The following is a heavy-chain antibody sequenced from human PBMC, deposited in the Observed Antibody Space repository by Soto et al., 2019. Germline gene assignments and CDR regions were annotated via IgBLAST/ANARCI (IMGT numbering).Heavy chain of an antibody. CDR3: AKVFVGGPEMATSEPFDC. Sequence: GGSLRLSCAASGFIFSSYGMHWVRQAPGKGLEWVAVISYDGNIKYYADSVQGRFTISRDNSKNTLYLQMNSLRAEDTAVYSCAKVFVGGPEMATSEPFDCWGQGTLVTVSS. CDR2: ISYDGNIK. J-gene: IGHJ4*02. V-gene: IGHV3-30*18. CDR1: GFIFSSYG. D-gene: IGHD5-12*01.